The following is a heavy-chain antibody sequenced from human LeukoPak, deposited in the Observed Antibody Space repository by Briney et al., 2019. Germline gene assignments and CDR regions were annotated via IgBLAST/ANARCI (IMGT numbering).Heavy chain of an antibody. J-gene: IGHJ3*01. V-gene: IGHV3-53*01. CDR1: GFTFSSYA. CDR2: IYISGNT. D-gene: IGHD1-26*01. Sequence: GGSLRLSCAASGFTFSSYAMSWVRQAPGKGLEWVSVIYISGNTFYADSVKGRFTISRDNSENTVYLQMNSLRAEDTAMYYCARVYSGTYHDAFDLWGQGTLVTVSS. CDR3: ARVYSGTYHDAFDL.